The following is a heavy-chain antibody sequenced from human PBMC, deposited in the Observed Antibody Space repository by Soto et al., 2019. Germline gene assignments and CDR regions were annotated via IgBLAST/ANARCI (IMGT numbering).Heavy chain of an antibody. CDR1: GYTFTTSG. CDR3: ARAGELPYYYYGMDV. D-gene: IGHD1-7*01. J-gene: IGHJ6*02. Sequence: QVQLVQSGGEVKKPGASVKVSCKASGYTFTTSGVSWVRQAPGQGLEWMGLVSGYDVNTKYEEKFHDRVTMTTDTSTSTAYLELRSLTTDDTAVYYCARAGELPYYYYGMDVWGQGTTVIVSS. CDR2: VSGYDVNT. V-gene: IGHV1-18*01.